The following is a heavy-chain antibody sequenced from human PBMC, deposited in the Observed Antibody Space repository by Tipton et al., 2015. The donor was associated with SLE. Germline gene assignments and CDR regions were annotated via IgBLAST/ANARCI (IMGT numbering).Heavy chain of an antibody. CDR2: IGWNGASL. Sequence: SLRLSCAASGFSFNEYTVHWVRQAPGKGPEWVSGIGWNGASLGYADAVVGRFTISRDNAKKSLYLQMNSLRAEDTAVYYCAREGGLLGFDYWGQGSLVTVSS. CDR3: AREGGLLGFDY. CDR1: GFSFNEYT. J-gene: IGHJ4*02. D-gene: IGHD3-16*01. V-gene: IGHV3-9*01.